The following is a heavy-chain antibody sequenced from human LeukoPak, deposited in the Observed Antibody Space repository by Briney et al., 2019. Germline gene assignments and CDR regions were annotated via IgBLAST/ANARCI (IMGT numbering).Heavy chain of an antibody. J-gene: IGHJ6*02. D-gene: IGHD3-10*01. Sequence: GGSLRLSCAASGFTVSSNYMSWVRQAPGKGLEWVSVIYSGGSTYYADSVKGRFTISRDNSKNTLYLQMNSLGAEDTAVYYCARDGRVTMVQEYYYGMDVWGQGTTVTVSS. CDR1: GFTVSSNY. CDR3: ARDGRVTMVQEYYYGMDV. CDR2: IYSGGST. V-gene: IGHV3-66*01.